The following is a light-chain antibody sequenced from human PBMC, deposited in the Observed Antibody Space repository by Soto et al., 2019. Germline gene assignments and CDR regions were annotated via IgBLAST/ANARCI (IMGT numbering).Light chain of an antibody. V-gene: IGLV2-11*01. Sequence: QSVLTQPRSVSGSPGQSVTISCTGTSSDVGGYDYVSWFQHHPVKVPKLMIYDVTKRPSGVPDRFSASKSGNTASLTISGLQAEDEADYYCCSYGGYFWVFGGGTKLTVL. CDR3: CSYGGYFWV. J-gene: IGLJ3*02. CDR1: SSDVGGYDY. CDR2: DVT.